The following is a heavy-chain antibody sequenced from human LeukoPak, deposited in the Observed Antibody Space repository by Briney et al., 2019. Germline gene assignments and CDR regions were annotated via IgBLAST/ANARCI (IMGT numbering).Heavy chain of an antibody. V-gene: IGHV3-11*04. D-gene: IGHD2-15*01. CDR1: GFTFSDYY. Sequence: GGSLRLSCAASGFTFSDYYMSWIRQAPGKGLEWVSYISSSGSTIYYADSVKGRFTISRDNAKNSLYLQMSSLRAEDTAVYYCASEITQGSSGGTDAFDIWGQGTMVTVSS. J-gene: IGHJ3*02. CDR2: ISSSGSTI. CDR3: ASEITQGSSGGTDAFDI.